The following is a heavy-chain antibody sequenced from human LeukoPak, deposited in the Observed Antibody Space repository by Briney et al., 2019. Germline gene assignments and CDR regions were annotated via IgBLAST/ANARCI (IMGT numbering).Heavy chain of an antibody. D-gene: IGHD1-26*01. CDR3: ARDPAQWDLLSPPDY. CDR2: INIDGTNT. Sequence: PGGSLRLSCAASGFTFTSYWMHWVRQAPGKGLLWVSRINIDGTNTLYADSVKGRFTISRDKAKNTLYLQMHSLRAEDTAVYYCARDPAQWDLLSPPDYWGQGPLVTVSS. CDR1: GFTFTSYW. J-gene: IGHJ4*02. V-gene: IGHV3-74*01.